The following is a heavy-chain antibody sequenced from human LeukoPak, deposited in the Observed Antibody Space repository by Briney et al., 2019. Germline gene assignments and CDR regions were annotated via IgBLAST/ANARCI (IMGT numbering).Heavy chain of an antibody. D-gene: IGHD3-10*01. V-gene: IGHV3-7*04. J-gene: IGHJ4*02. CDR3: ARALSVRAIDY. CDR2: IKQDGSEK. Sequence: PGGSLRLSCAVSGFTFSSYCMSWGRQAPGKGLEWVANIKQDGSEKYYVDSVKGRFTISRDNAKNSLYLQMNSLRAEDTAVYYCARALSVRAIDYWGQGTLVTVSS. CDR1: GFTFSSYC.